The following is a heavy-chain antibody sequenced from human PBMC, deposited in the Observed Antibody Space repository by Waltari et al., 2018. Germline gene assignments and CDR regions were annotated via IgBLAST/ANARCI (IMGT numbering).Heavy chain of an antibody. D-gene: IGHD2-8*01. V-gene: IGHV1-69-2*01. J-gene: IGHJ4*02. CDR1: AYKFADYY. CDR3: ATERPQMVFPPLQY. CDR2: VDPEDGES. Sequence: EVQLVQSGAEVKKPGATVKISCQPSAYKFADYYVHWVQQAPGKGPEWVGRVDPEDGESVYAEKFQGRRTITADTSTDTAYIELSTLRSEDTALFYCATERPQMVFPPLQYWGQGTLVTVSS.